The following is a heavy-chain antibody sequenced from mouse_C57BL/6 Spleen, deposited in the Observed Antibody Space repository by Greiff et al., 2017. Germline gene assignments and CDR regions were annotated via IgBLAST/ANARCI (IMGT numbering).Heavy chain of an antibody. D-gene: IGHD1-1*01. CDR3: ARSLFITTVVAPVNWYFDV. V-gene: IGHV1-64*01. Sequence: QVQLQQPGAELVKPGASVKLSCKASGYTFTSYWMHWVKQRPGQGLEWIGMIHPNSGSTNYNEKFKSKATLTVDKSSSTAYMQLSSLTSEDSAVYYCARSLFITTVVAPVNWYFDVWGTGTTVTVSS. J-gene: IGHJ1*03. CDR2: IHPNSGST. CDR1: GYTFTSYW.